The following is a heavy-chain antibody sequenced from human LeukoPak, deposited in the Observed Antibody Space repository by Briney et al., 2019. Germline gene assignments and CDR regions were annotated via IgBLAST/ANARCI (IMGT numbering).Heavy chain of an antibody. CDR3: ARDPSNTSGWYIWFDF. CDR2: ISTYNGDK. V-gene: IGHV1-18*04. J-gene: IGHJ5*01. Sequence: ASVKVSCKASGYTFKNYGISWVRQAPGQGLEWMGWISTYNGDKKHAQKVQGRLTLTADASTSTAYMELRGLGSDATAVYYCARDPSNTSGWYIWFDFWGQGTLVTVSS. CDR1: GYTFKNYG. D-gene: IGHD6-19*01.